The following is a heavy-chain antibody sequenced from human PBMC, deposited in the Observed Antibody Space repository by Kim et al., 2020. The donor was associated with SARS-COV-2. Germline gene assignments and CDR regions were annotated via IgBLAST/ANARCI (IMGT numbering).Heavy chain of an antibody. J-gene: IGHJ5*02. Sequence: ADSVKGRFTSSRDKSKNTLYLQMNSLRAEDTAVYYCARSVLAPRSGWFDPWGQGTLVTVSS. V-gene: IGHV3-30*01. D-gene: IGHD4-17*01. CDR3: ARSVLAPRSGWFDP.